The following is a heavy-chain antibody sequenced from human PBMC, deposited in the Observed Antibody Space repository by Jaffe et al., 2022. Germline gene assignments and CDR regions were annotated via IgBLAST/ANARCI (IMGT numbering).Heavy chain of an antibody. Sequence: EVQLVESGGGLVQPGRSLRLSCAASGFTFDDYAMHWVRQAPGKGLEWVSGISWNSGSIGYADSVKGRFTISRDNAKNSLYLQMNSLRAEDTALYYCAKDMFRGFDYWGQGTLVTVSS. J-gene: IGHJ4*02. D-gene: IGHD3-10*02. CDR1: GFTFDDYA. CDR2: ISWNSGSI. V-gene: IGHV3-9*01. CDR3: AKDMFRGFDY.